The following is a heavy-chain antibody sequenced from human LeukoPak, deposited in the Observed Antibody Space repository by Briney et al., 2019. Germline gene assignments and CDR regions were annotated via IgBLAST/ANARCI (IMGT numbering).Heavy chain of an antibody. V-gene: IGHV3-30-3*01. Sequence: PGGSLRLSCAASGFTFSSYAMHWVRQAPGKGLEWVAVISYDGSNKYYADSVKGRFTISRDNSKNTLYLQMNSLRAEDTAVYYCAKEGGELPLYDAFDIWGQGTMVTVSS. CDR1: GFTFSSYA. J-gene: IGHJ3*02. CDR3: AKEGGELPLYDAFDI. CDR2: ISYDGSNK. D-gene: IGHD1-26*01.